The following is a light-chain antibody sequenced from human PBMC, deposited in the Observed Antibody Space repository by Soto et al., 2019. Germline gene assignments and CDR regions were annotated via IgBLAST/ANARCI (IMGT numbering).Light chain of an antibody. V-gene: IGKV3-15*01. J-gene: IGKJ1*01. CDR3: QQYNNWARGT. CDR2: GAS. Sequence: EIVMTQSPATLSVSPGERATLSCRASQSVSSYLAWYQQKPGQAPRLLIYGASTRATGIPARFSGSGSGTDFTLTISSLQSEDFAVYYCQQYNNWARGTFGQGTKVEIK. CDR1: QSVSSY.